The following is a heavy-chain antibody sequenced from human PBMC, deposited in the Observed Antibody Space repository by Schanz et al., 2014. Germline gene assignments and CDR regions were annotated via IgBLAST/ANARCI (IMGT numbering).Heavy chain of an antibody. V-gene: IGHV3-30*04. Sequence: QVQLVESGGGVVQPGRSLRLSCAASGFIFSAYTMHWVRQAPGKGLEWVAVISNDGSNRYYVDSVKGRFTISRDNSKNTVSLQMNRLRAEDTAAYYCAKDPHRDYGGKPQAFDIWGQGTMVTVSS. J-gene: IGHJ3*02. CDR2: ISNDGSNR. CDR3: AKDPHRDYGGKPQAFDI. D-gene: IGHD4-17*01. CDR1: GFIFSAYT.